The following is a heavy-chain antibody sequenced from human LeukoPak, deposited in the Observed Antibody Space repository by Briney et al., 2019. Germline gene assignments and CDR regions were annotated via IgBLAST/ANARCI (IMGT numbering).Heavy chain of an antibody. CDR3: ARAPSGWYGSSYYGMDV. Sequence: GASVKVSCKASGYTFSSYYMHWVRQAPGQGLEWMGWMNPNSGNTGYAQKFQGRVTMTRNTSISTAYMELSSLRSEDTAVYYCARAPSGWYGSSYYGMDVWGQGTTVTVSS. CDR2: MNPNSGNT. D-gene: IGHD6-19*01. V-gene: IGHV1-8*02. CDR1: GYTFSSYY. J-gene: IGHJ6*02.